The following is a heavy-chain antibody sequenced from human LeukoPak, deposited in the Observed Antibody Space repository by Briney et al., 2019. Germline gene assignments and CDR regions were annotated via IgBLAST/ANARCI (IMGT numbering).Heavy chain of an antibody. CDR2: IYYSGST. D-gene: IGHD6-13*01. CDR1: GGSISSYY. V-gene: IGHV4-59*01. Sequence: SETLSLTCTVSGGSISSYYWSWIRQPPGKGLEWIGYIYYSGSTNYNPSLKSRVTISVDTSKNQFSLKLSSVTAADTAVYYCARVSGIAAAGIISYWGQGTLVTVSS. CDR3: ARVSGIAAAGIISY. J-gene: IGHJ4*02.